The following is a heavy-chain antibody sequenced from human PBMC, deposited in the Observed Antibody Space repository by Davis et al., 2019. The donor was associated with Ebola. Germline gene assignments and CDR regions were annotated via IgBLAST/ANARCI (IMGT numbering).Heavy chain of an antibody. J-gene: IGHJ6*02. D-gene: IGHD3-16*01. CDR2: ISASGGVA. CDR1: GFTFRTYA. Sequence: GGSLRLSCAASGFTFRTYAMSWVRQAPGKGLEWVSGISASGGVAYYADSVKGRFTISRDNSKNTLYLQINSLRAADTAVYYCAKDNLGDYFYYGMDVWGQGTTVTASS. V-gene: IGHV3-23*01. CDR3: AKDNLGDYFYYGMDV.